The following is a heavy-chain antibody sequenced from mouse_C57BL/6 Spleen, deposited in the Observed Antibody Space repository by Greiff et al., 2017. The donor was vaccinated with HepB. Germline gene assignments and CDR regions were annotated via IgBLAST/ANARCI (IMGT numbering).Heavy chain of an antibody. Sequence: EVHLVESGGGLVQPKGSLKLSCAASGFSFNTYAMNWVRQAPGKGLEWVARIRSKSSNYATYYADSVKDRFTISRDDSESMLYLQMNNLKTEDTAMYYCVSNYYGSSYEYFDVWGTGTTVTVSS. J-gene: IGHJ1*03. D-gene: IGHD1-1*01. CDR1: GFSFNTYA. CDR2: IRSKSSNYAT. CDR3: VSNYYGSSYEYFDV. V-gene: IGHV10-1*01.